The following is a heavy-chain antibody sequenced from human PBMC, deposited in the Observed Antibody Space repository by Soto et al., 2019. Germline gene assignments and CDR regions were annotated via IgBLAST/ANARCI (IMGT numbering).Heavy chain of an antibody. Sequence: QVQLQESGPGLVKPSGTLSLTCAVSGGSISSTNWWSWVRQPPGKGLEWIGEIYHGGSTNYNPSLKRRVTMSGDKSKNQFSLKLSSMTAADTAVYYCALPSPRNWYFDLWGRGTLVTVSS. V-gene: IGHV4-4*02. CDR1: GGSISSTNW. J-gene: IGHJ2*01. CDR2: IYHGGST. CDR3: ALPSPRNWYFDL.